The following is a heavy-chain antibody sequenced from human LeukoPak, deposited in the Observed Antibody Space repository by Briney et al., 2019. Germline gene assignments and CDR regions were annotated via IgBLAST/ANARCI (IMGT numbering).Heavy chain of an antibody. CDR2: ISGSGGST. V-gene: IGHV3-23*01. CDR1: GFTFSSYA. D-gene: IGHD3-22*01. J-gene: IGHJ4*02. Sequence: PGGSLRLSCAASGFTFSSYAMSWVRQAPGKGLEWVSAISGSGGSTYYADSVKGRFTISRDNSKNTLYLQMNSLRAEDTAVYYCAARHYYYDSTLDWGQGTLVTVSS. CDR3: AARHYYYDSTLD.